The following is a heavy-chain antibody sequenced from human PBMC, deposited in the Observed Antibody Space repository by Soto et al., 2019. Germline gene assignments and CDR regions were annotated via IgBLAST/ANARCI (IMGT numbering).Heavy chain of an antibody. Sequence: GGSLRLSCAASGFTFSSSTMNWVRQAPGKGLEWVSAIIDSGGYTYYADSVKGRVTISRDNSKNTLYLQMNSLRAEDTALYYCAKETYYYYGMDVWGQGTTVTVSS. J-gene: IGHJ6*02. CDR2: IIDSGGYT. V-gene: IGHV3-23*01. CDR3: AKETYYYYGMDV. CDR1: GFTFSSST.